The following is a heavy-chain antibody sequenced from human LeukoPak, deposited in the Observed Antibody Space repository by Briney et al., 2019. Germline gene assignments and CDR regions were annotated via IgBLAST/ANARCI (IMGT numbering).Heavy chain of an antibody. J-gene: IGHJ6*02. V-gene: IGHV4-34*01. D-gene: IGHD3-3*01. Sequence: SETLSLTCAVYGGSFSGYYWSWIRQPPGKGLEWIGEINHSGSTNYNPSLKSRVTISVDTSKNQFSLKLSFVTAADTAVYYCARGLRFLVVWGQGTTITVSS. CDR1: GGSFSGYY. CDR3: ARGLRFLVV. CDR2: INHSGST.